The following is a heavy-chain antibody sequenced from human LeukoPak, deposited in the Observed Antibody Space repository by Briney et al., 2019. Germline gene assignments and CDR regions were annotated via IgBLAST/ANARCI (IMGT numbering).Heavy chain of an antibody. CDR2: IQYDGRDK. Sequence: GGSLRLSCAASGFTFSTYGMHWVRQAPGKGLEWVAFIQYDGRDKYYADSVKGRFTISRDNSKNTLYLQMNSLRAEDTAVYYCAKSLGLYYYYYMDVWDKGTTVTVSS. CDR1: GFTFSTYG. D-gene: IGHD7-27*01. V-gene: IGHV3-30*02. J-gene: IGHJ6*03. CDR3: AKSLGLYYYYYMDV.